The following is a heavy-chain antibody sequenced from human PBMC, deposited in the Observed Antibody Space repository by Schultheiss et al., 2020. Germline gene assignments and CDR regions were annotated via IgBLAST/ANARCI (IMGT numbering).Heavy chain of an antibody. Sequence: SQTLSLTCTVSGGSISSGGYYWSWIRQPPGKGLEWIGEINHSGSTNYNPSLKSRVTMSVDTSKNQFSLKLSSVTAADTAVYYCARDSEQYGGNPNWFDPCGQGTLVTVSS. CDR3: ARDSEQYGGNPNWFDP. D-gene: IGHD4-23*01. V-gene: IGHV4-61*08. J-gene: IGHJ5*02. CDR1: GGSISSGGYY. CDR2: INHSGST.